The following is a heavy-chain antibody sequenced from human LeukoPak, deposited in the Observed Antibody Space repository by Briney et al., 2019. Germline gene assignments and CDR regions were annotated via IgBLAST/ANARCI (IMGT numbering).Heavy chain of an antibody. CDR3: ARSDCSGRSCFTFDH. J-gene: IGHJ4*02. Sequence: GGSLRLSCAASGFTVSSNYMTWVRQAPGKGLEWVSLIYSSGSTYYADSVKGRFTISRDNSKNTLYLQMNSLRGEDTAVYYCARSDCSGRSCFTFDHWGQGTLVTVSS. V-gene: IGHV3-66*02. CDR1: GFTVSSNY. D-gene: IGHD2-15*01. CDR2: IYSSGST.